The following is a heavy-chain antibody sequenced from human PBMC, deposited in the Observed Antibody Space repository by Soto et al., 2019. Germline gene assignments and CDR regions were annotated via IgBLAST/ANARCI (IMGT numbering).Heavy chain of an antibody. CDR1: GFTFSSYA. J-gene: IGHJ5*02. D-gene: IGHD4-17*01. CDR2: ISGSGGST. CDR3: AKMTTVTYNWFDP. Sequence: EVQLLESGGGLVQPGGYLRLSCAASGFTFSSYAMSWVRQAPGKGLEWVSAISGSGGSTYYADSVKGRFTISRDNSKNTRYLQMNSLRAEDTAVYYCAKMTTVTYNWFDPWGQGTLVTVSS. V-gene: IGHV3-23*01.